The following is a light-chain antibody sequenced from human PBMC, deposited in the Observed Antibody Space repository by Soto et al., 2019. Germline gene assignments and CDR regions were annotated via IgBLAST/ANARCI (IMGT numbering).Light chain of an antibody. CDR3: CSSAGSPRYV. Sequence: QSVLTQPRSVSGSPGHSVTISFTGTSSDVGGYNYVSWYQQHPGKAPKVMIYDVSERPSGVPDRFSGSKSGNTASLTISGLQAEDEADYYCCSSAGSPRYVFGTGTQLTVL. J-gene: IGLJ1*01. V-gene: IGLV2-11*01. CDR2: DVS. CDR1: SSDVGGYNY.